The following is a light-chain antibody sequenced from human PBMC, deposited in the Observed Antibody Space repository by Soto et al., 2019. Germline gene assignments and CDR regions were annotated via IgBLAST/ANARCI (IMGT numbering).Light chain of an antibody. V-gene: IGKV3-20*01. Sequence: EIVLTQSPGTLSLSPGERATLSCRASQSISNNYLAWYQQKPGQAPRLVISSAFNRATGIPDRFSGSGSGTDFTLTISRLEPEDFAVYYCQQYGSSPPLTFGGGTKVEMK. CDR2: SAF. J-gene: IGKJ4*01. CDR3: QQYGSSPPLT. CDR1: QSISNNY.